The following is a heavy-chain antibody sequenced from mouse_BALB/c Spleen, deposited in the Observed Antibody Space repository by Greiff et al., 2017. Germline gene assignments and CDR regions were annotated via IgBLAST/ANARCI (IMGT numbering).Heavy chain of an antibody. CDR2: IDPSDSYT. Sequence: QVQLQQPGAELVKPGASVKLSCKASGYTFTSYWMHWVKQRPGQGLEWIGEIDPSDSYTNYNQKFKGKATLTVDKSSSTAYMQLSSLTSEDSAVYYCARGHYYGSSYDYYAMDYWGQGTSVTVSS. CDR3: ARGHYYGSSYDYYAMDY. D-gene: IGHD1-1*01. V-gene: IGHV1-69*02. CDR1: GYTFTSYW. J-gene: IGHJ4*01.